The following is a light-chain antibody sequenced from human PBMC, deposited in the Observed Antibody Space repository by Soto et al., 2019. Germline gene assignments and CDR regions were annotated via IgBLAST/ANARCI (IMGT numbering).Light chain of an antibody. CDR1: SGSIASNY. V-gene: IGLV6-57*04. Sequence: NFMLTQPHSVSESPGKTVTMSCTRSSGSIASNYVQWYQQRPVSAPTTVIYENDQRPSGVPDRFSGSIDSSSNSASLTISGMRTEDEADYYCQSYDSNNPWVFGGGTKVTVL. CDR3: QSYDSNNPWV. CDR2: END. J-gene: IGLJ3*02.